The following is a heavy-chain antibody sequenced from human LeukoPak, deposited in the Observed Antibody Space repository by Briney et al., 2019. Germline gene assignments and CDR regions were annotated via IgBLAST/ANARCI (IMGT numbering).Heavy chain of an antibody. CDR2: IWYDGSNK. D-gene: IGHD6-19*01. V-gene: IGHV3-33*01. CDR1: GFTFSSYG. J-gene: IGHJ4*02. Sequence: GGSLRLSCAASGFTFSSYGMPWVRQAPGKGLEWVAVIWYDGSNKYYADSVKGRFTISRDNSKNTLYLQMNSLRAVDTAVYYCARSSVEQWLVFTYWGQGTLVTVSS. CDR3: ARSSVEQWLVFTY.